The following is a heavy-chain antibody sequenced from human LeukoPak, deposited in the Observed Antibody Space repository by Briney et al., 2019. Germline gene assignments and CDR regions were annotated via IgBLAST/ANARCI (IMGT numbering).Heavy chain of an antibody. J-gene: IGHJ4*02. V-gene: IGHV4-59*01. CDR3: ASAPGDY. CDR2: IYYSGST. D-gene: IGHD3-10*01. Sequence: SETLSLTCTVSGDSISNYYWSWIRQPPGKGLEWIGYIYYSGSTNYNPSLKSRVTISVDTSKNQFSLKLSSVTAADTAVYYCASAPGDYWGQGTLVTVSS. CDR1: GDSISNYY.